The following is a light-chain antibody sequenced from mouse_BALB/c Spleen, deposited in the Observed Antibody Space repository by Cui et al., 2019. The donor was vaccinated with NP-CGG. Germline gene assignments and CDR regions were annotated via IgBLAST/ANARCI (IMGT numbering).Light chain of an antibody. CDR3: ALWYSNHWV. J-gene: IGLJ1*01. Sequence: QAVVTPASALTTSPGETVTLTCRSSTGAVTTSNYANWVKEKPDHLFTGLIGGTNNRAPGVPARFSGSLIGDKAALTITGAQTEDEAIYFCALWYSNHWVFGGGTKLTVL. V-gene: IGLV1*01. CDR1: TGAVTTSNY. CDR2: GTN.